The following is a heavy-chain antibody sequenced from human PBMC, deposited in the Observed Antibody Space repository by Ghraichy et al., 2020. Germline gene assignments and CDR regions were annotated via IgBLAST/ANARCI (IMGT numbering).Heavy chain of an antibody. Sequence: SETLSLTCTVSGGSISSSSYYWGWIRQPPGKGLEWIGSIYYSGSTYYNPSLKSRVTISVDTSKNQFSLKLSSVTAADPAVYYCARHYGSGSYYIIAARIDPWGQGTLVTVSS. J-gene: IGHJ5*02. CDR3: ARHYGSGSYYIIAARIDP. CDR2: IYYSGST. V-gene: IGHV4-39*01. CDR1: GGSISSSSYY. D-gene: IGHD3-10*01.